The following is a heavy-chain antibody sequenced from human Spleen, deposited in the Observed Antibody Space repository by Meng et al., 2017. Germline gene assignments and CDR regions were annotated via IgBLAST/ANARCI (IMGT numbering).Heavy chain of an antibody. CDR1: GYTFTSYY. CDR3: ARGPTTMAHDFDY. D-gene: IGHD4-11*01. CDR2: INPNSGGT. V-gene: IGHV1-2*06. Sequence: QGQLVQAWAEVKKPGDSVKVSCKASGYTFTSYYMHWVRQAPGQGLEWMGRINPNSGGTNYAQKFQGRVTMTRDTSISTAYMEMSRLRSDDTAVYYCARGPTTMAHDFDYWGQGTLVTVSS. J-gene: IGHJ4*02.